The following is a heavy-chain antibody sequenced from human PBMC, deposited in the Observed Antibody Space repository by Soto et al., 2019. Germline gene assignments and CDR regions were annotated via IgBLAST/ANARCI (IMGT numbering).Heavy chain of an antibody. Sequence: GGSLRLSCAASGFTFSSYGMHWVRQAPGKGLEWVAVISYDGSNKYYADSVKGRFTISRDNSKNTLYLQMNSLRAEDTAVYYCAKEERGEMATILNYWGQGTLVTVSS. CDR1: GFTFSSYG. V-gene: IGHV3-30*18. CDR2: ISYDGSNK. J-gene: IGHJ4*02. D-gene: IGHD5-12*01. CDR3: AKEERGEMATILNY.